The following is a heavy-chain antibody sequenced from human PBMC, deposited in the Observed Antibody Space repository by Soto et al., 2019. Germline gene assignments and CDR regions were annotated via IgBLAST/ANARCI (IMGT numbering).Heavy chain of an antibody. CDR2: IYWDDDK. V-gene: IGHV2-5*02. J-gene: IGHJ4*02. Sequence: QITLKESGPTLVKPTQTLTLTCTFSGFSLYTRGVGVGWIRQPPGKALEWLALIYWDDDKRYSPSLKTRLTIPLDTSKTQVVLAMPHMDPGDASTCSCPLIGVSRWSDFWGQGTLVTVSS. CDR3: PLIGVSRWSDF. D-gene: IGHD6-13*01. CDR1: GFSLYTRGVG.